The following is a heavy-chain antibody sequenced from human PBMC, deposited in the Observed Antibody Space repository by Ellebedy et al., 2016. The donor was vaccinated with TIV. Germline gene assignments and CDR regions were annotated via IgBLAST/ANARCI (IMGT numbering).Heavy chain of an antibody. CDR2: INPNSGGT. D-gene: IGHD6-13*01. CDR3: ARGEAAAGMYYYYGMDV. Sequence: AASVKVSCKASGYTFTGYYMHWARQAPGQGLEWMGWINPNSGGTNYAQKFQGWVTMTRDTSISTAYMELSRLRSDDTAVYYCARGEAAAGMYYYYGMDVWGQGTTVIVSS. J-gene: IGHJ6*02. CDR1: GYTFTGYY. V-gene: IGHV1-2*04.